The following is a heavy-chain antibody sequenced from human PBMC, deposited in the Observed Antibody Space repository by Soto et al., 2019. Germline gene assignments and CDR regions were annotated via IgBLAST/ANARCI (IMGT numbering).Heavy chain of an antibody. CDR2: IDRGGGGK. Sequence: QEQLVQSGAEVKKPGASVKISCKASGYTFTRYYLHWGGQAPGQGLGWMGGIDRGGGGKKYEQTSQGRVTMTRDTSTSTAYMELSSLRSEDTAVYYCAAYASGSQGSFDLWGRGTLVTVSS. V-gene: IGHV1-46*04. CDR3: AAYASGSQGSFDL. J-gene: IGHJ2*01. D-gene: IGHD3-10*01. CDR1: GYTFTRYY.